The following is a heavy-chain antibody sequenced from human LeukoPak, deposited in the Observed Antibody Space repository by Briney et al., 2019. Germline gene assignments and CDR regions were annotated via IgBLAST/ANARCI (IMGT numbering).Heavy chain of an antibody. Sequence: ASVKVSCKASGYTFTGYYIHWVRQAPGQGLEWMGIINPNADVTSYAQKFQGRVTMTRDTSTSTVFMELSSLRSDDTAVYYCARAYDPDDYWGQGTLVTVSS. CDR1: GYTFTGYY. D-gene: IGHD1-1*01. J-gene: IGHJ4*02. V-gene: IGHV1-46*01. CDR3: ARAYDPDDY. CDR2: INPNADVT.